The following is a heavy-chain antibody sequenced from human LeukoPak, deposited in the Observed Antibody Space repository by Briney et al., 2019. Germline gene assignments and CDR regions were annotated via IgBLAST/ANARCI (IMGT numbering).Heavy chain of an antibody. V-gene: IGHV1-18*01. CDR1: GYTFTSYG. J-gene: IGHJ5*02. CDR2: ISAYNGNT. D-gene: IGHD6-13*01. CDR3: ARDGGGAIAAATFDP. Sequence: ASVKVSCKASGYTFTSYGISWVRQAPGQGLEWMGWISAYNGNTNYAQKLQGRVTMTTDTSTSTAYMELRSLRPDDTAVYYCARDGGGAIAAATFDPWGQGTLVTVSS.